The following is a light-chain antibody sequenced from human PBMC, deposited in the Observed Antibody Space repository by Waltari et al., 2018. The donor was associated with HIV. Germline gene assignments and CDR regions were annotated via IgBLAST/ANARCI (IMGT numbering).Light chain of an antibody. Sequence: DIQLTQSPSFLSASVGDRVTVACRASQDISDFLAWYQQKPGIAPRFLIYDASILYTGVPSRFRGSGSGTEFTLTISSLQPEDFASYYCQQLHTFPLTFGGGTKV. CDR1: QDISDF. CDR3: QQLHTFPLT. V-gene: IGKV1-9*01. J-gene: IGKJ4*01. CDR2: DAS.